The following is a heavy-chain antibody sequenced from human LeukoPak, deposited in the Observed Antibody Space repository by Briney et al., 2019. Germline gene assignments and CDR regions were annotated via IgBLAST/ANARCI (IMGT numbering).Heavy chain of an antibody. CDR2: ISWDGGST. D-gene: IGHD2-2*01. CDR3: AKAGYCSSTSCFTYYYYYMAV. CDR1: GFTFDDYT. J-gene: IGHJ6*03. Sequence: GGSLRLSCAASGFTFDDYTMHWVRQAPGKGLEWVSLISWDGGSTYYADSVKGRFTISRDNSKNSLYLQMNSLRTEDTALYYCAKAGYCSSTSCFTYYYYYMAVWGKGTTVTVSS. V-gene: IGHV3-43*01.